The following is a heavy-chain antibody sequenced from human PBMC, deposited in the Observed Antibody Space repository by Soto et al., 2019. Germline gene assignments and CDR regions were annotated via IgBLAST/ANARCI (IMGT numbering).Heavy chain of an antibody. D-gene: IGHD4-17*01. V-gene: IGHV1-18*01. CDR2: ISAYNGNT. Sequence: QVQLVQSGAEVKKAGASVKVSCKASGYTFTSYGISWVRQAPGQGLEWMGWISAYNGNTNYAQKLQGRVTMTTDTSTSTAYMELRSLRSDDTAVYYCAWGDYGGNHPSHYYYGMDVWGQGTTVTVSS. J-gene: IGHJ6*02. CDR3: AWGDYGGNHPSHYYYGMDV. CDR1: GYTFTSYG.